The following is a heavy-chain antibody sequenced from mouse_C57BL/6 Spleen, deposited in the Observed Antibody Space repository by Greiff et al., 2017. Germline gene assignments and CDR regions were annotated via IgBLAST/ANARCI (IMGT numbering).Heavy chain of an antibody. Sequence: VQLQQSGPELVKPGASVKISCKASGYSFTDYNMNWVKQSHGKSLEWIGVINPNYGTTSYNQKFKGKATLTVDQSSSTAYMQLNSLTSEDSAVYYCARGNYYGSSYAGDWYFDVWGTGTTVTVSS. J-gene: IGHJ1*03. CDR1: GYSFTDYN. CDR3: ARGNYYGSSYAGDWYFDV. CDR2: INPNYGTT. V-gene: IGHV1-39*01. D-gene: IGHD1-1*01.